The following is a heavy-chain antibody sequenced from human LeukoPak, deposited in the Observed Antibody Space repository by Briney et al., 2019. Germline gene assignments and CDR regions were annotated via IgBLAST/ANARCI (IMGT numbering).Heavy chain of an antibody. CDR1: GRSISSYY. CDR3: ARDGRGYSGYDSEYNWFDP. CDR2: IYYSGST. Sequence: SETLSLTCTVSGRSISSYYWSWIRQPPGKGLEWIGYIYYSGSTNYNPSLKSRVTISVDTSKNQFSLKLSSVTAADTAVYYCARDGRGYSGYDSEYNWFDPWGQGTLVTVSS. J-gene: IGHJ5*02. V-gene: IGHV4-59*01. D-gene: IGHD5-12*01.